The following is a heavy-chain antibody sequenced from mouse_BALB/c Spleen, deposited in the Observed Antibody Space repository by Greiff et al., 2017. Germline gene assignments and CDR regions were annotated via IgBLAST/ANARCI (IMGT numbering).Heavy chain of an antibody. CDR1: GFNIKDTY. CDR3: ARRRHYYAMDY. CDR2: IDPANGNT. J-gene: IGHJ4*01. Sequence: VQLKQSGAELVKPGASVKLSCTASGFNIKDTYMHWVKQRPEQGLEWIGRIDPANGNTKYDPKFQGKATITADTSSNTAYLQLSSLTSEDTAVYYCARRRHYYAMDYWGQGTSVTVSS. V-gene: IGHV14-3*02.